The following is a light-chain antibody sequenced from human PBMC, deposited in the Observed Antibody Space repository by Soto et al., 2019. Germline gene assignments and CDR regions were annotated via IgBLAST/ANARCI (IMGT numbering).Light chain of an antibody. CDR2: GAS. V-gene: IGKV3-20*01. Sequence: EIVLTQSPGTLSLSPGERATLSCRASQSVSSSYLAWYQQKPGQAPRLLIYGASSRATGIPDRFSGSGSGTDFTLTISRLEPEEVAVYYWQQYCSSQLTFGGGTKVEIK. CDR3: QQYCSSQLT. J-gene: IGKJ4*01. CDR1: QSVSSSY.